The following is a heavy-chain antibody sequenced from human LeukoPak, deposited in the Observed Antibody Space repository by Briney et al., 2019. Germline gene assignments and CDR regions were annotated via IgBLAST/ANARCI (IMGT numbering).Heavy chain of an antibody. V-gene: IGHV4-31*03. CDR1: GGSISSGGYY. CDR2: IYYSGST. D-gene: IGHD3-16*02. J-gene: IGHJ5*02. Sequence: PSQTLSLTCTVSGGSISSGGYYWSWIRQHPGKGLEWIGYIYYSGSTYYNPSLKGRVTISVDTSKNQFSLKLSSVTAADTAVYYCAAGLRGDYVWGSYRLNWFDPWGQGTLVTVSS. CDR3: AAGLRGDYVWGSYRLNWFDP.